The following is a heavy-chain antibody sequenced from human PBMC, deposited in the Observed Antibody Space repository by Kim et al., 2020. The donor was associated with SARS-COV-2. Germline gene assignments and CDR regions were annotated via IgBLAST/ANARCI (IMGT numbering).Heavy chain of an antibody. Sequence: GRFTISRDNAKNSLYLQMNSLRAEDTAVYYCARRRTTVTSVDYYYYGMDVWGQGTTVTVSS. CDR3: ARRRTTVTSVDYYYYGMDV. D-gene: IGHD4-17*01. V-gene: IGHV3-11*04. J-gene: IGHJ6*02.